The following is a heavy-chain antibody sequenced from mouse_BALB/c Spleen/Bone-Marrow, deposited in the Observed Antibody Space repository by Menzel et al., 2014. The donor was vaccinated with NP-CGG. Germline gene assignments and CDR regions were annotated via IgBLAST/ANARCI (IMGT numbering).Heavy chain of an antibody. J-gene: IGHJ2*01. Sequence: EVHLVESGGGLVQPGGSLKLSCAASGFTFSSYGMSWVRQTPDKRLELVATINSNGGSTYYPDSLKGRFTISRDNAKNPLYLQMSSLKSEDTAMYYCARDYYGSSDYWGQGTTLTVSS. CDR3: ARDYYGSSDY. CDR1: GFTFSSYG. D-gene: IGHD1-1*01. CDR2: INSNGGST. V-gene: IGHV5-6-3*01.